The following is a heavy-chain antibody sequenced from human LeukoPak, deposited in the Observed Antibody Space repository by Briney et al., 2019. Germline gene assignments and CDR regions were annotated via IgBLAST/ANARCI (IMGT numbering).Heavy chain of an antibody. D-gene: IGHD5-18*01. J-gene: IGHJ4*02. CDR1: GYSFTSYW. Sequence: GESLKISCKGSGYSFTSYWIGWVRQMPGKGLEWMGIIYPGDSDTRYSPSFQGQVTISADKSISTAYLQWSSLKASDTAMYYCARQGGERGYSSLIDYWGQGTLVTVSS. V-gene: IGHV5-51*01. CDR3: ARQGGERGYSSLIDY. CDR2: IYPGDSDT.